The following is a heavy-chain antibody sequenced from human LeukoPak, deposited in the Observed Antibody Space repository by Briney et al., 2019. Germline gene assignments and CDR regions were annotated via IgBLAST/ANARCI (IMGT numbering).Heavy chain of an antibody. D-gene: IGHD3-10*01. CDR3: ARARTMVLDY. Sequence: GGSRRLSCAASGFTFSSYAMHWVRQAPGKGLEYVSAISSNGGSTYYVNSVKGRFTISRDNSKNTLYLQMGSLRAEDMAVYYCARARTMVLDYWGQGTLVTVSS. J-gene: IGHJ4*02. CDR1: GFTFSSYA. CDR2: ISSNGGST. V-gene: IGHV3-64*01.